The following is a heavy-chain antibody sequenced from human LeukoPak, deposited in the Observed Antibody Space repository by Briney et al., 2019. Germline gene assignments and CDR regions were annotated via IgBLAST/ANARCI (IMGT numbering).Heavy chain of an antibody. CDR3: AREFYGDYNPHWFDP. V-gene: IGHV4-34*01. CDR2: INHSGST. Sequence: SETLSLTCAVYGGSFSGYYWGWIRQPPGKGLEWIGEINHSGSTNYNPSLKSRVTISVDTSKNQFSLKLSFVTAADTAVYYCAREFYGDYNPHWFDPWGQGTLVTVSP. CDR1: GGSFSGYY. D-gene: IGHD4-17*01. J-gene: IGHJ5*02.